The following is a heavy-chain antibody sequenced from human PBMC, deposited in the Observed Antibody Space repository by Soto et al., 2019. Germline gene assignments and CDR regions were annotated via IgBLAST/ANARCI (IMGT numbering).Heavy chain of an antibody. D-gene: IGHD1-26*01. J-gene: IGHJ4*02. CDR2: ISYDGSNK. Sequence: QVQLVESGGGVVQPGRSLRLSCAASGFTFSSYGMHWVRQAPGKGLEWVAVISYDGSNKYYADSVKGRFTISRDNSKNTLYQQMNSLRAEDTAVYYCAKVGSRVSFDYWGQGTLVTVSS. V-gene: IGHV3-30*18. CDR3: AKVGSRVSFDY. CDR1: GFTFSSYG.